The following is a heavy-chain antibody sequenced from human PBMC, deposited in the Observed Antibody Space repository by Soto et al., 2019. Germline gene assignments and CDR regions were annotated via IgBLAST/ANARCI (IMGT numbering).Heavy chain of an antibody. J-gene: IGHJ4*02. D-gene: IGHD6-6*01. CDR1: GFTFSNYA. V-gene: IGHV3-23*01. Sequence: EVQLLECGGGLVQPGGSLRLSCAASGFTFSNYAMTWVRQAPGKGLEWVSTSSGSGDNTYYADSVRGRFTISRDNSKNTLYLQMNSLRADDTAVYYCAKRPLAARHTDYWGQGTLVTVSS. CDR3: AKRPLAARHTDY. CDR2: SSGSGDNT.